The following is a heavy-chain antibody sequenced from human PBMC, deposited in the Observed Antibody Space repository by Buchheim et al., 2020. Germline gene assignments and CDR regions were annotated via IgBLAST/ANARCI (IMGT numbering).Heavy chain of an antibody. CDR1: GFTFSSHA. J-gene: IGHJ4*02. D-gene: IGHD5-18*01. CDR2: IAGSGDST. CDR3: ARGAKQPDY. V-gene: IGHV3-23*01. Sequence: EVQLLESGGGLVQPGESLRLSCAASGFTFSSHAMSWVRQAPGKGLEWVSGIAGSGDSTVHADSVKGRFTTSRDNSKNTLYLQMSSLRTEDTAVYYCARGAKQPDYWGQGTL.